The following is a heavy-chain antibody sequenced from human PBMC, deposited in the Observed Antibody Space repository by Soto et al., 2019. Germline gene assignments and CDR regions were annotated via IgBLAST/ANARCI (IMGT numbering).Heavy chain of an antibody. CDR2: ISYDRSDT. V-gene: IGHV3-30*18. J-gene: IGHJ5*02. Sequence: PGQSLRLPCAGSGFTLSTYGMHLVRQAPCKGLERVAVISYDRSDTYYLHSVQGRFTVSRDNSRNTFYLQMNSLRTEDTAVYYCVKVLTNTVVGPRFSPWARRTLVTVSS. CDR1: GFTLSTYG. D-gene: IGHD2-2*01. CDR3: VKVLTNTVVGPRFSP.